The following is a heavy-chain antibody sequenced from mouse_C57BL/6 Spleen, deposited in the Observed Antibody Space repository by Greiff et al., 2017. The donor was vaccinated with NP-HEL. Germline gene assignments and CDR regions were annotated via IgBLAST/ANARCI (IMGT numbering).Heavy chain of an antibody. D-gene: IGHD1-2*01. V-gene: IGHV1-52*01. CDR1: GYTFTSYW. CDR3: AREHYSYAMDY. CDR2: IDPSDSET. J-gene: IGHJ4*01. Sequence: QVQLQQPGAELVRPGSSVKLSCKASGYTFTSYWMHWVKQRPIQGLEWIGNIDPSDSETHYNQKFKDKATLTVDKSSSTAYMQLSSLTSEDSAVYYCAREHYSYAMDYWGQGTSVTVSS.